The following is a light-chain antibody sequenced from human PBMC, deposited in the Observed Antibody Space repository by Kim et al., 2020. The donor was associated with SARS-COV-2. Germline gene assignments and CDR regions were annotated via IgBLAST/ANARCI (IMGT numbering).Light chain of an antibody. V-gene: IGKV3-11*01. J-gene: IGKJ5*01. CDR2: DAS. CDR3: QQRNNWPPIT. CDR1: QTVGIY. Sequence: ASGERATLSCRASQTVGIYLGWYQQKPGQAPRLLIYDASKRAPGIPVRFSGGGSGTDFTLTISSLEPEDFAIYYCQQRNNWPPITFGQGTRLEIK.